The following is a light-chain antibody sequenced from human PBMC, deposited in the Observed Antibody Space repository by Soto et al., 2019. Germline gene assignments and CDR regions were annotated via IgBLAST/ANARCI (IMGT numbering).Light chain of an antibody. CDR2: GAS. V-gene: IGKV3-15*01. CDR3: QQYNNLWT. J-gene: IGKJ1*01. CDR1: QSVSSN. Sequence: EIVMTQSPATLSVSPGERATLSCRASQSVSSNLAWYQQKPGQAPRLLIYGASIRATGIPARFSGSGSGTEFTLIISRLQSEASAVYYWQQYNNLWTFGQGTKVEIK.